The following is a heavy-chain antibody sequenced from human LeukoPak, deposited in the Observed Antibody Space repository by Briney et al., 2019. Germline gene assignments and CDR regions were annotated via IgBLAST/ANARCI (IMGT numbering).Heavy chain of an antibody. CDR2: VYHSGT. J-gene: IGHJ5*01. V-gene: IGHV4-38-2*02. CDR3: AKSSGGGGHDS. Sequence: SETLSLTCTVSGYSIGSGHYWAWIRQPPGKGLEWIGCVYHSGTYYKSSLTSRVTISMDTSKNQFSLKLTSVTAADSAFYYCAKSSGGGGHDSWGQGTLVTVSS. D-gene: IGHD6-25*01. CDR1: GYSIGSGHY.